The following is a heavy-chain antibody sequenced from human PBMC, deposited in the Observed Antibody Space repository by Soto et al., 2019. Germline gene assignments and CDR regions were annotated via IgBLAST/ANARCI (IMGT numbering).Heavy chain of an antibody. J-gene: IGHJ4*02. CDR2: INHSGST. CDR1: GGSFSGYY. D-gene: IGHD6-13*01. Sequence: QVQLQQWGAGLLKPSETLSLTCAVYGGSFSGYYWSWIRQPPGKGLEWIGEINHSGSTNYNPSLKGRVPISVDTSKNQFSLKVSSVTAADTAVYYCAAAAGSFDYWGQGTLVTVSS. V-gene: IGHV4-34*01. CDR3: AAAAGSFDY.